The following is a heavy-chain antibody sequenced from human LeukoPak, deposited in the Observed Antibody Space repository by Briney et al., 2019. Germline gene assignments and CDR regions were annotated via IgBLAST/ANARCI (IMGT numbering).Heavy chain of an antibody. D-gene: IGHD3-22*01. CDR2: IYTSGST. V-gene: IGHV4-59*10. CDR1: GGSFSGYY. J-gene: IGHJ4*02. CDR3: AGSQGGYWTSFDY. Sequence: SETLSLTCAVYGGSFSGYYWSWIRQPAGKGLEWIGRIYTSGSTNYNPSLKSRVTISVDTSKNQFSLKLSSVTAADTAVYYCAGSQGGYWTSFDYWGQGTLVTVSS.